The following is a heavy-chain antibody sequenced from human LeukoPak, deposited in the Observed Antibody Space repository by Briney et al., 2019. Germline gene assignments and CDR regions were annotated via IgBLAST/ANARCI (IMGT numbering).Heavy chain of an antibody. D-gene: IGHD3-10*01. J-gene: IGHJ4*02. CDR1: GFTFRTYA. CDR2: ISGGDGGT. V-gene: IGHV3-23*01. CDR3: ASGIIAPPDY. Sequence: GGSLRLPCEVFGFTFRTYATTWVRQAPGRGLEWVSTISGGDGGTYYADSVKGRFTVSRDTSKNTLYLQMNSLRAEDTALYYCASGIIAPPDYWGQGTLVTVSS.